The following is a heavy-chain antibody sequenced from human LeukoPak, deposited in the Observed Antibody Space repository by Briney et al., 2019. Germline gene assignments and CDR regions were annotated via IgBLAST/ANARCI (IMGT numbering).Heavy chain of an antibody. CDR1: GGTFSSYA. J-gene: IGHJ5*02. Sequence: GASVKVSCKASGGTFSSYAISWVRQAPVQGLEWMGRIIPILGIANYAQKFQGRVTITADKSTSTAYMELSSLRSEDTAVYYCARYSSSWQNWFDPWGQGTLVTVSS. V-gene: IGHV1-69*04. CDR3: ARYSSSWQNWFDP. D-gene: IGHD6-13*01. CDR2: IIPILGIA.